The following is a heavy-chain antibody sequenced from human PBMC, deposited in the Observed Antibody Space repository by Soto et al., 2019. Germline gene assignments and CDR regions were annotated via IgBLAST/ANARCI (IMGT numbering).Heavy chain of an antibody. CDR3: ARRRIAAAGTVEDYYYGMDV. Sequence: LGESLKISCKGSGYSFTSYWISWVRQMPGKGLEWMGRIDPSDSYTNYSPSFQGHVTISADKSISTAYLQWSSLKASDTAMYYCARRRIAAAGTVEDYYYGMDVWGQGTTVTVSS. D-gene: IGHD6-13*01. V-gene: IGHV5-10-1*01. CDR2: IDPSDSYT. CDR1: GYSFTSYW. J-gene: IGHJ6*02.